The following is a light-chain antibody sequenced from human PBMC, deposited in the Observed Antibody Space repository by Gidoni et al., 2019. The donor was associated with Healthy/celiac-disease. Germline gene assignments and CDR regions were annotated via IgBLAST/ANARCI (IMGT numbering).Light chain of an antibody. CDR3: QQYNNWPQWT. J-gene: IGKJ1*01. Sequence: EIVTTQSPSTLSVSPVERATLSCRASQSVSSNLARYQQKPGQAPRLLIYGASTRATGIPARCSGSGSGTEFTLTISSMQSEDFVVYYCQQYNNWPQWTFGQGTKVEIK. CDR1: QSVSSN. V-gene: IGKV3-15*01. CDR2: GAS.